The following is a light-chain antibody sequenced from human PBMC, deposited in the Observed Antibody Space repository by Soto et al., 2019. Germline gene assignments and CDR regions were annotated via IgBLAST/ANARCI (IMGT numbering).Light chain of an antibody. J-gene: IGKJ4*01. V-gene: IGKV1-12*01. Sequence: DIQMTQSPSSVFASVGDRVTITCRASQGISSWVAWYQQKPGKAPKLLIYAASSLRSGVPSRFSGSRSGTDFTLTISSLQPEDFATYYCQQATSFPLTFGGGTKVEIK. CDR1: QGISSW. CDR2: AAS. CDR3: QQATSFPLT.